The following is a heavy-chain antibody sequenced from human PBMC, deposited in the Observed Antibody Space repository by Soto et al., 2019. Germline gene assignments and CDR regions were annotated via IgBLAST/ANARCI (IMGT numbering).Heavy chain of an antibody. V-gene: IGHV4-39*01. J-gene: IGHJ3*02. CDR3: ARYSVVGATEAFDI. CDR1: GDYISSTSYY. Sequence: QLQLQESGPGLVKPSETLSLTCIVSGDYISSTSYYWGWILQPPGKGLEWVGGIYYSGDTYYNPSRQSRGTASVDTSENQFSLKMTSVTAADPAAYDCARYSVVGATEAFDIWGQGTMVTVSS. D-gene: IGHD1-26*01. CDR2: IYYSGDT.